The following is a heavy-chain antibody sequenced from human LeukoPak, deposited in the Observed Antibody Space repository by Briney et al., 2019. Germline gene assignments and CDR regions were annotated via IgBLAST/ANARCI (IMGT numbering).Heavy chain of an antibody. Sequence: GGSLRLSCAASGFTFSSYSMNSVRQAPGKGLEWVSSISSSSRYIYYADSVKGRFTISRDNAKSSLYLQMNSLRAEDTAVYYCARWLQFGDMDVWSKGTTVTVSS. CDR3: ARWLQFGDMDV. CDR1: GFTFSSYS. V-gene: IGHV3-21*01. J-gene: IGHJ6*03. D-gene: IGHD5-24*01. CDR2: ISSSSRYI.